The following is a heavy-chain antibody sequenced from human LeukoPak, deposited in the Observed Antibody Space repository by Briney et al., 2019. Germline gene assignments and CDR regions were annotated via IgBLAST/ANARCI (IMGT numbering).Heavy chain of an antibody. CDR1: GFTVSSNY. D-gene: IGHD6-19*01. J-gene: IGHJ4*02. V-gene: IGHV3-66*01. CDR3: ARALSGCVLCFDY. CDR2: IYSGGST. Sequence: PGKSLRLSCAASGFTVSSNYMSWVRQAPGKGLEWVSVIYSGGSTYYADSVKGRFTISRDNSKNTLYLQMNSLRAEDTAVYYCARALSGCVLCFDYWGQGTLVTVSS.